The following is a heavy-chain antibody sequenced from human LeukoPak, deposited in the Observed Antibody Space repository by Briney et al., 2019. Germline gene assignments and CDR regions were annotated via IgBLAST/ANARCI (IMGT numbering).Heavy chain of an antibody. Sequence: ASVKVSRKASGYIFTNYYIHWVRQAPGQGLEWMGWMNPNTGGTDFAQKFQGRVTLTRDTSLTTAYMDLTSLSSDDTAVYYCARSERVKGIFDFWGQGTLVIVSS. D-gene: IGHD1-1*01. CDR3: ARSERVKGIFDF. V-gene: IGHV1-2*02. CDR1: GYIFTNYY. CDR2: MNPNTGGT. J-gene: IGHJ4*02.